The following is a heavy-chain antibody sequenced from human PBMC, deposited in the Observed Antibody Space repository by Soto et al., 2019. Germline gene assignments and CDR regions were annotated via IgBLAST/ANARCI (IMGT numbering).Heavy chain of an antibody. J-gene: IGHJ4*02. CDR3: ARVANGGLFDY. CDR1: GGSVSSGSYY. V-gene: IGHV4-61*01. CDR2: IYYSGST. D-gene: IGHD2-15*01. Sequence: SETLSLTCTVSGGSVSSGSYYWSWIRQPPGKGLECIGYIYYSGSTNYNPSLKSRVTISVDTSKNQFSLKLSSVTAADTAVYYCARVANGGLFDYWGPGNMVTVSS.